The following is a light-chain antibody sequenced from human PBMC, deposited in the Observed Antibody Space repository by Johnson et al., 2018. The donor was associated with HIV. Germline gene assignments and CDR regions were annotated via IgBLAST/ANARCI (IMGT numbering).Light chain of an antibody. J-gene: IGLJ1*01. Sequence: QSVLTQPPSVSAAPGQKVTISFSGSSSNIGNNYVSWYQQLPGTAPKLLIYENNKRPSGIPDRFSGSKSGPSATLGITGLQTGDEADYYCGTWDSSLRGVFGTGTKVTVL. CDR1: SSNIGNNY. CDR2: ENN. V-gene: IGLV1-51*02. CDR3: GTWDSSLRGV.